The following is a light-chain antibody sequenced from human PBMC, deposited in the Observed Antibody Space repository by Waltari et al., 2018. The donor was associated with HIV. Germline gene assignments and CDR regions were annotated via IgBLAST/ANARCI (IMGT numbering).Light chain of an antibody. CDR2: EVN. CDR3: SSYAGGSNLV. CDR1: SSDVGGYND. J-gene: IGLJ2*01. V-gene: IGLV2-8*01. Sequence: QSALTQPPSASGSPGQSVTISCTGNSSDVGGYNDVYWYQQRPGKAPKPIIYEVNRRTSGVPDRFFGSKSGNTASLTVSGLQPEDEADYYCSSYAGGSNLVFGGGTKLTVL.